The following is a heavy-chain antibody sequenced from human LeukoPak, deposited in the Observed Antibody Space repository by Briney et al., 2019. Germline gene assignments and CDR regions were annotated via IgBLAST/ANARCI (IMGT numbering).Heavy chain of an antibody. Sequence: ASVKVSCKASCYTFTIYGISWVRQAPGQGLEWMGWISAYNGNTNYAQKLQGRVTMTTDTSTSTAYMELRSLRFDDTAVYYCARDLEVAGMADYWGQGTLVTVSS. D-gene: IGHD6-19*01. CDR3: ARDLEVAGMADY. CDR2: ISAYNGNT. V-gene: IGHV1-18*01. CDR1: CYTFTIYG. J-gene: IGHJ4*02.